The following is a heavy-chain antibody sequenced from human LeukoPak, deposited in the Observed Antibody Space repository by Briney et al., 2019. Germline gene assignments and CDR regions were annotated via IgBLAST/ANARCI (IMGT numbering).Heavy chain of an antibody. CDR1: GFTFSTYV. J-gene: IGHJ4*02. D-gene: IGHD6-13*01. CDR3: AKDRRTIAATGTFF. V-gene: IGHV3-23*01. CDR2: ITGSGDIT. Sequence: PGGSLRLSCRASGFTFSTYVMSWVRQAPGKGLEWVSSITGSGDITYHADSVKGRFTISRDNAENMLFLQMSSLRAEDTAIYFCAKDRRTIAATGTFFWGQGTLVTVSS.